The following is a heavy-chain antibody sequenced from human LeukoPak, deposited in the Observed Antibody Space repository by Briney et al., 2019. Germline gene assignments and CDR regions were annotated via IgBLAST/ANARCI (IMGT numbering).Heavy chain of an antibody. CDR1: GFTFSSYA. CDR2: ISYDGSNK. CDR3: ARPVEMATITAAADY. V-gene: IGHV3-30*04. J-gene: IGHJ4*02. D-gene: IGHD5-24*01. Sequence: GGSLRLSCAASGFTFSSYAMHWVRQAPGKGLEWVAVISYDGSNKYYADSVKGRFTISRDNSKNTLYLQMNSLRAEDTAVYYCARPVEMATITAAADYWGQGTLVTVSS.